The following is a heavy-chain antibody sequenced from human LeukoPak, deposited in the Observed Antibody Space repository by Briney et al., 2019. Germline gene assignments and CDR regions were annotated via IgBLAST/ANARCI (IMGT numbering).Heavy chain of an antibody. CDR3: ARDAYGGNGY. CDR1: GGSISSYY. Sequence: SETLSLTCTVSGGSISSYYWSWIRQPPGKGLEWIGRIDSSGSTNYNPSLKSRVTMSVDTSNNQSSLKLTSVTAADTAMYYCARDAYGGNGYWGQGTLVTVSS. CDR2: IDSSGST. D-gene: IGHD2-21*01. J-gene: IGHJ4*02. V-gene: IGHV4-4*07.